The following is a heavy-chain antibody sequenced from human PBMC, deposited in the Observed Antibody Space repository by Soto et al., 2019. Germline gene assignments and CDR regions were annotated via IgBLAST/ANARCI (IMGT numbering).Heavy chain of an antibody. D-gene: IGHD4-17*01. V-gene: IGHV1-69*01. CDR3: ARGPTPQNPVTTAHLDY. CDR1: GGTFSSYA. Sequence: QVQLEQSGAEVKKPGSSVKVSCKASGGTFSSYAISWVRQAPGQGLEWMGGIIPIFGTANYAQKFQGRVTITADESTSTAYMELSSLRSEDTAVYYCARGPTPQNPVTTAHLDYWGQGTLVTVSS. CDR2: IIPIFGTA. J-gene: IGHJ4*02.